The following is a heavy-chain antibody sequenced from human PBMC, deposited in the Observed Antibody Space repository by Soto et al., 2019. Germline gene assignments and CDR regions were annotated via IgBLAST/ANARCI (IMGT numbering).Heavy chain of an antibody. D-gene: IGHD7-27*01. Sequence: EVQLLESGGDLVQPGGSLRLSCAASGVTFTIFAMSWVRQSPGKGLEWVSTMSGSGGSTYYADAVKGRFTISRDNSMGTLYLQMKSLRVEDTAIYYCAKEVSLGSTVDLGYWGQGNLVTVSS. CDR2: MSGSGGST. V-gene: IGHV3-23*01. CDR1: GVTFTIFA. J-gene: IGHJ4*02. CDR3: AKEVSLGSTVDLGY.